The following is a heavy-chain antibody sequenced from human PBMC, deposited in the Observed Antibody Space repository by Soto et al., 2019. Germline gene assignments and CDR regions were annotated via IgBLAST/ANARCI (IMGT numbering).Heavy chain of an antibody. Sequence: QVQLVESGGGLVKPGGSLRLSCAASGFTFSDYYMSWIRQAPGKGLEWVSYISSSSSYTNYADSVKGRFTISRDNAKNSLYLQMNSLRAEDTAVYYCASFRPSYSGSYGVDYWGQGTLVTVSS. CDR1: GFTFSDYY. D-gene: IGHD1-26*01. J-gene: IGHJ4*02. CDR3: ASFRPSYSGSYGVDY. CDR2: ISSSSSYT. V-gene: IGHV3-11*05.